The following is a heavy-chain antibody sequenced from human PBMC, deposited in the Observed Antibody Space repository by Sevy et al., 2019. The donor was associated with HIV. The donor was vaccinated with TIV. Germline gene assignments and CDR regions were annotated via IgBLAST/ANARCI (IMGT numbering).Heavy chain of an antibody. D-gene: IGHD3-10*01. J-gene: IGHJ4*02. CDR2: VSGYNGNT. CDR1: GYTFINYT. V-gene: IGHV1-18*01. CDR3: AGDLRWRGVTLSHFDF. Sequence: ASVKVSCKDSGYTFINYTMSWVRQAPGQGLEWMGWVSGYNGNTNYAQKFQGRVTMTTDAYTGTAYMELRSLGSDDTAVYYCAGDLRWRGVTLSHFDFWGQGTVVTGSS.